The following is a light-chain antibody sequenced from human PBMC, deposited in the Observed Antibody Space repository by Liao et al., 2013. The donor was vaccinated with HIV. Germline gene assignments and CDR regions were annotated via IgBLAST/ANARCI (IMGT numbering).Light chain of an antibody. Sequence: SYELTQPPSVSVSPGQTASITCSADKLGDKYVCWYQQKPGQSPVLVIYRNNNRPSGIPGRFFGSRSGNTATLTISGTQAMDEADYYCQAWDSTTFWVFGGGTKLTVL. CDR1: KLGDKY. CDR3: QAWDSTTFWV. CDR2: RNN. V-gene: IGLV3-1*01. J-gene: IGLJ3*02.